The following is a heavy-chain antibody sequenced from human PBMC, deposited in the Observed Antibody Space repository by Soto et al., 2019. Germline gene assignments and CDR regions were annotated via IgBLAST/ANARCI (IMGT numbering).Heavy chain of an antibody. V-gene: IGHV4-31*03. CDR3: ASISGSYRHC. D-gene: IGHD3-16*02. J-gene: IGHJ4*01. CDR1: GGSISSGVYY. CDR2: IYYSVST. Sequence: PSETLSLTCTVSGGSISSGVYYWSWILHHPGKGLEWIGYIYYSVSTYYNPSLKSRATISVDTSKNQFSLKLSSVTAADTAVYYCASISGSYRHCWGKGTMVSVSS.